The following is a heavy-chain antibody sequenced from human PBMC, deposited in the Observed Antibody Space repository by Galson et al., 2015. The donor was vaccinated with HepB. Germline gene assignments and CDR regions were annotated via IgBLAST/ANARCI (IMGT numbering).Heavy chain of an antibody. CDR2: ISYDGSSK. V-gene: IGHV3-30*18. J-gene: IGHJ4*02. CDR1: GFTFSSHG. Sequence: SLRLSCAASGFTFSSHGMHWVRQAPGKGLEWVAVISYDGSSKFYSDSVKGRFTISRDTSKNTLYLQMTSLRTEDTAVYYCGKDHSTSWYYFDYWGQGTLVTVSS. CDR3: GKDHSTSWYYFDY. D-gene: IGHD2-2*01.